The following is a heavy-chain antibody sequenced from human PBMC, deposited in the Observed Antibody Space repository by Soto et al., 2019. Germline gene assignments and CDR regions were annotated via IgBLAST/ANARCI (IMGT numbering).Heavy chain of an antibody. CDR2: IYASGSP. Sequence: QVQLQESGPGLVKPSGTLSLTCNVSGGSISTYYWNWIRQPAGKGLEWIGRIYASGSPNYNPSLKSRVIMSVDTSKNQFSLTMSSVTAADTTMYYCARSAVLRGGWFRPWGQGILVTVPP. V-gene: IGHV4-4*07. J-gene: IGHJ5*02. CDR1: GGSISTYY. CDR3: ARSAVLRGGWFRP. D-gene: IGHD2-15*01.